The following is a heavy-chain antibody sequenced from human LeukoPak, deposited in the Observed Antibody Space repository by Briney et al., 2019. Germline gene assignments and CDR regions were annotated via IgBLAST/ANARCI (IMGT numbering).Heavy chain of an antibody. Sequence: ASVKVSCKASGGTFSSYAISWVRQAPGQGLEWIGGIIPIFGTANYAQKFQGRVTITADESTSTAYMELSSLRSGDTAVYYCARAGTTVTYYYYYYMDVWGKGTTVTVSS. CDR2: IIPIFGTA. J-gene: IGHJ6*03. V-gene: IGHV1-69*13. D-gene: IGHD4-11*01. CDR1: GGTFSSYA. CDR3: ARAGTTVTYYYYYYMDV.